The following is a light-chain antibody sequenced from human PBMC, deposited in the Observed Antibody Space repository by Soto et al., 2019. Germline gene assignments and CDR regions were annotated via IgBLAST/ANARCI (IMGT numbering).Light chain of an antibody. J-gene: IGKJ1*01. CDR1: HSINSYY. CDR3: QHCGGSSPWP. CDR2: GAS. V-gene: IGKV3-20*01. Sequence: EIVLTQSPGTLSLSPGEIATLSCRASHSINSYYLAGYQQKPGQPPRLRIYGASSMLTGIPDRFSGSGSGTDFTLTSSRLEHEDFAVYSCQHCGGSSPWPFGQRTKVAI.